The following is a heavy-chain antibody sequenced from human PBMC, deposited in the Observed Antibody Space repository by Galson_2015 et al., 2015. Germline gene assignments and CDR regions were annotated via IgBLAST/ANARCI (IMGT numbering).Heavy chain of an antibody. V-gene: IGHV1-69*02. D-gene: IGHD7-27*01. CDR2: IIPILGIA. J-gene: IGHJ4*02. CDR3: ASWRARGEYYFDY. CDR1: GGTFSSYT. Sequence: SVKVSCKASGGTFSSYTISWVRQAPGQGLEWMGRIIPILGIANYAQKFQGRVTITADKSTSTAYMELSSLRSEDTAVYYCASWRARGEYYFDYWGQGTLVTVSS.